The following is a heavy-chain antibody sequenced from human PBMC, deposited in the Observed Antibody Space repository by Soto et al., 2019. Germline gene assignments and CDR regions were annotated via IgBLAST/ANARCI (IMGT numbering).Heavy chain of an antibody. CDR2: IKQDGTDK. J-gene: IGHJ4*02. CDR3: AREIVEARGASYFDY. D-gene: IGHD2-15*01. Sequence: SLRLSCAASGFTFSGYWMTWVRQAPGKGPEWVANIKQDGTDKYYVDSVKGRFTISRDNAKNSLYLQMNSLRAEDTAVYYCAREIVEARGASYFDYWGPGTLVTVSS. V-gene: IGHV3-7*01. CDR1: GFTFSGYW.